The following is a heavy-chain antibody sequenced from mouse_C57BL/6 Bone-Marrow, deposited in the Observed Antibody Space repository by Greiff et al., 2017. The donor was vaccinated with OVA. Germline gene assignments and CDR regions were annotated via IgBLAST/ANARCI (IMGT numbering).Heavy chain of an antibody. J-gene: IGHJ4*01. CDR1: GYTFTSYW. D-gene: IGHD1-1*01. CDR3: ARGELLRYCYAMDY. CDR2: IDPNSGGT. V-gene: IGHV1-72*01. Sequence: QVQLQQPGAELVKPGASVKLSCKASGYTFTSYWMHWVKQRPGRGLEWIGRIDPNSGGTKYNEKFKSKATLTVDKPSSTAYMQLSSLTSEDAAVYYCARGELLRYCYAMDYWGQGTSVTVSS.